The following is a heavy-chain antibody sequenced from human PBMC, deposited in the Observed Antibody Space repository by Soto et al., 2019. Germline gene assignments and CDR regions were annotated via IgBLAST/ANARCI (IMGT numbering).Heavy chain of an antibody. D-gene: IGHD6-6*01. CDR1: GDSVSSDSAA. J-gene: IGHJ5*02. CDR3: ARDNGIAARRPGNWFDP. Sequence: PSPTLSLPASISGDSVSSDSAACNLIRQSPSRGLEWLGRTYYRSKWYNDYAVSVKSRVTINPDTSKNQFSLQLNSVTPEDTAVYYCARDNGIAARRPGNWFDPRGQGTLVTVSS. CDR2: TYYRSKWYN. V-gene: IGHV6-1*01.